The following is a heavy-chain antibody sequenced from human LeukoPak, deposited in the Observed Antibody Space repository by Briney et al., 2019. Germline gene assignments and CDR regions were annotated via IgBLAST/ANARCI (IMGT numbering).Heavy chain of an antibody. V-gene: IGHV4-59*01. CDR3: ARVRVDTAMVRTNYYYYGMDV. J-gene: IGHJ6*02. Sequence: SETLSLTCTVSGGSISSYYWSWIRQPPGGGLEWIGYFYYWGSTNYNPSLKSRVTISVDTSKNQFSLKLSSVTAADTAVYYCARVRVDTAMVRTNYYYYGMDVWGQGTTVTVSS. CDR1: GGSISSYY. CDR2: FYYWGST. D-gene: IGHD5-18*01.